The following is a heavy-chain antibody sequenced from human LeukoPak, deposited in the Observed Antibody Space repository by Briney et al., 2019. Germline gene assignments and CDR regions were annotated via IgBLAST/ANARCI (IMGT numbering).Heavy chain of an antibody. CDR2: INSRSSDI. J-gene: IGHJ3*02. D-gene: IGHD4-17*01. Sequence: MPGGSLRLSCAASGFTFSNDGMSWVRQAPGKRPEWISYINSRSSDIHYADSVKGRFTISRDNAKNSLYLQMNSLRAEDMALYYCAKGELRGPDDAFDIWGQGTMVTVSS. CDR3: AKGELRGPDDAFDI. CDR1: GFTFSNDG. V-gene: IGHV3-21*05.